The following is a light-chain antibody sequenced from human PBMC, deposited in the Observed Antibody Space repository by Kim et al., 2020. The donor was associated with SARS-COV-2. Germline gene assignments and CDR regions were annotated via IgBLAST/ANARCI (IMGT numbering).Light chain of an antibody. V-gene: IGKV3-20*01. CDR2: GAS. J-gene: IGKJ2*01. CDR1: QSVSNNF. Sequence: WSPGASATLSCRASQSVSNNFLAWYQLKPGQAPRLLSSGASSRATGIPDRFSGSGSGTDFTLTISRLEPEDFAVYACEQYGNSPYTFGQGTKLEI. CDR3: EQYGNSPYT.